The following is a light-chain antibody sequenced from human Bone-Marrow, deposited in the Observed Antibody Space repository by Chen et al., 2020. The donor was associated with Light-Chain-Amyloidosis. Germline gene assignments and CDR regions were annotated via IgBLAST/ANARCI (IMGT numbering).Light chain of an antibody. CDR1: SGSIATNY. Sequence: NFMLTQPHSVSESPGKTVIISCTRSSGSIATNYVQWYQQRPGSSPTTVIYEDDQRPSGVPDRCSGSIDRSSNSAYLTFSGLKTEDEADYCCQSYQGSSQGVFGGGTKLTVL. CDR3: QSYQGSSQGV. V-gene: IGLV6-57*01. CDR2: EDD. J-gene: IGLJ3*02.